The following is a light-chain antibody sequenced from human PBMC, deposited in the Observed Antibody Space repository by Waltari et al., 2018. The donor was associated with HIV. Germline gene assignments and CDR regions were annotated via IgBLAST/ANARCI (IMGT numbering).Light chain of an antibody. J-gene: IGLJ1*01. V-gene: IGLV1-47*01. CDR1: SSNQGNAN. Sequence: QSVLTQPHAASGTAGQRVTISCSGSSSNQGNANVYWYQQLPGTAPKHLIYKNYQRPSGVPDRFAGSKSGTSASLAISGLRSEDEADYYCVGWDASLSAYVFGTGTKVTIL. CDR2: KNY. CDR3: VGWDASLSAYV.